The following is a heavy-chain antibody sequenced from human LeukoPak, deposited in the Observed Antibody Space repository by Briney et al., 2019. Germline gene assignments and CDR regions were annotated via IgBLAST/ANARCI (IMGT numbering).Heavy chain of an antibody. Sequence: GASVKVSCKASGYTFTGYYMHWVRQAPGQGLEWMGWINPNSGGTNYAQKFQGRVTMTRDASISTAYMGLSRLRSDDTAVYYCARWGLGYCSSTSCYDVVDYWGQGTLVTVSS. D-gene: IGHD2-2*01. CDR2: INPNSGGT. J-gene: IGHJ4*02. CDR1: GYTFTGYY. V-gene: IGHV1-2*02. CDR3: ARWGLGYCSSTSCYDVVDY.